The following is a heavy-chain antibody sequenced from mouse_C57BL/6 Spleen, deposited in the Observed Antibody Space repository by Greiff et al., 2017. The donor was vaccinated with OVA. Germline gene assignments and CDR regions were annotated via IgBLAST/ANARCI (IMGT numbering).Heavy chain of an antibody. Sequence: VQLKQSGAELVRPGASVKLSCTASGFNIKDDYMHWVKQRPEQGLEWIGWIDPENGDTEYASKFQGKATITADTSSNTAYLQLSSLTSEDTAVYYCTTHGYYGFAYWGQGTLVTVSA. CDR2: IDPENGDT. CDR1: GFNIKDDY. CDR3: TTHGYYGFAY. V-gene: IGHV14-4*01. J-gene: IGHJ3*01. D-gene: IGHD2-3*01.